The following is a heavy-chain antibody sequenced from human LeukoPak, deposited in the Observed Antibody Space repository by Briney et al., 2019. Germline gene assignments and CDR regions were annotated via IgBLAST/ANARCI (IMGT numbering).Heavy chain of an antibody. D-gene: IGHD2-8*01. V-gene: IGHV3-11*06. CDR1: GFTFSDYY. J-gene: IGHJ3*02. CDR3: ARDRLTNDAFDI. CDR2: ISSSSGYT. Sequence: GGSLRLSCAASGFTFSDYYMSWIRQAPGKGLEWLSYISSSSGYTNYADSVKGRFTISRDNSKNTLYLQMNSLRAEDTAMYYCARDRLTNDAFDIWGQGTMVTVSS.